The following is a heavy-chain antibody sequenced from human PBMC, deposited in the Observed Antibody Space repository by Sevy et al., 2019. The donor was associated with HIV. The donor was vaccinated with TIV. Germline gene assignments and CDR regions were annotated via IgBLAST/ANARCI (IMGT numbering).Heavy chain of an antibody. CDR2: INPKTGGT. V-gene: IGHV1-2*02. Sequence: ASVKVSCKASGYTFTGYYVHWLRQAPGQGLEGMGWINPKTGGTYFAKKFQDRVTMTTGTSITTDYLELSGLRFDDTAVYYCARMGDYFDTSGYYPLKYWGQGTLVTVSS. CDR1: GYTFTGYY. J-gene: IGHJ4*02. D-gene: IGHD3-22*01. CDR3: ARMGDYFDTSGYYPLKY.